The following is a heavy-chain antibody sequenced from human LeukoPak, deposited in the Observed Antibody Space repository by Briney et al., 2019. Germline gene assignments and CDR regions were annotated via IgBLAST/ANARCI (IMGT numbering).Heavy chain of an antibody. D-gene: IGHD1-1*01. CDR1: GFTFSDYY. Sequence: GGSLRLSCAASGFTFSDYYMSWIRQAPGKGLEWVSYISSSGSTIYYADPVKGRFTISRDNAKNSLYLQMNSLRAEDTAVYYCARAPDWNPYFDYWAREPWSPSPQ. V-gene: IGHV3-11*01. CDR3: ARAPDWNPYFDY. J-gene: IGHJ4*02. CDR2: ISSSGSTI.